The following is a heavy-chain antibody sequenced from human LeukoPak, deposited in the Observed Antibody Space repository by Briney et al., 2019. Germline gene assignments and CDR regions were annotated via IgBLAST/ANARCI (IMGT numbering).Heavy chain of an antibody. J-gene: IGHJ4*02. V-gene: IGHV3-7*04. Sequence: PGGSLRLSCAATGFTSVNYAMSWVRQAPGKGLEWVANINQDGSKKYCVDSVKGRFTISRDNVKNSVYLQMNSLRAEDTAVYSCARAVAAADSYWGRGTLVTVSS. CDR2: INQDGSKK. CDR3: ARAVAAADSY. D-gene: IGHD6-13*01. CDR1: GFTSVNYA.